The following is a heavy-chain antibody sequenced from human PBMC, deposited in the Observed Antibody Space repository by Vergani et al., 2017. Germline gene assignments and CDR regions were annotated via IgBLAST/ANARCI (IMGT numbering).Heavy chain of an antibody. CDR2: ISYDGSNK. CDR1: GFTFSSYA. D-gene: IGHD1-26*01. V-gene: IGHV3-30-3*01. Sequence: QVQLVESGGGVVQPGRSLRLSCAASGFTFSSYAMHWVRQAQGKGLEWVAVISYDGSNKYYADSVKGRFTISRDNSKNTLYLQMNSLIAEDTALYYCARTIGSYRTPFDYWGQGTLVTVSS. CDR3: ARTIGSYRTPFDY. J-gene: IGHJ4*02.